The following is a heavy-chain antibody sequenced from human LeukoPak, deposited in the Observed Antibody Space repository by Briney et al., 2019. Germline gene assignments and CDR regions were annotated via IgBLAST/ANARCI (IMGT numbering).Heavy chain of an antibody. CDR3: AKAFTALVFFEY. CDR1: GFTFSNNG. D-gene: IGHD5-18*01. Sequence: GGSLRLSCAASGFTFSNNGMSWVRQAPGKGLEWVAYISPNGQTIYYAESLQGRFTVSRDNAKSSLFLQMNNLGAEDTAVYYCAKAFTALVFFEYWGQGTLVTVSS. V-gene: IGHV3-11*01. J-gene: IGHJ4*02. CDR2: ISPNGQTI.